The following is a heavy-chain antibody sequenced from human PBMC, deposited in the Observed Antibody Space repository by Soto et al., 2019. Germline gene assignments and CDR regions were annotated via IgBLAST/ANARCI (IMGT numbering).Heavy chain of an antibody. CDR2: IKPGTSDI. J-gene: IGHJ4*02. Sequence: LKISCEGAGYKLGSAWIGWVRRKPGKGLEWMGIIKPGTSDIRYSPSFRGQVTISADEAANTAFLQWSSLKTSDTAIYYCARQISFVCDSWGQGTLVTVSS. V-gene: IGHV5-51*01. CDR3: ARQISFVCDS. CDR1: GYKLGSAW. D-gene: IGHD3-16*01.